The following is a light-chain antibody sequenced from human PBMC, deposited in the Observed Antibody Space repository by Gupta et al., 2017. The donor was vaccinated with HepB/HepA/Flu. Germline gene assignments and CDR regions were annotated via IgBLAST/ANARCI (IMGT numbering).Light chain of an antibody. CDR1: QSVLYSSNNKNY. Sequence: DIVMTQSPDSLAVSLGERVTINCKSSQSVLYSSNNKNYLAWHQQKPGQPPKLLIYWASTRESGVPDRFSGSGSGTDFTLTISSLQAEDVAVYYCQQYYSTLTWTFGQGTKVEIK. CDR3: QQYYSTLTWT. J-gene: IGKJ1*01. CDR2: WAS. V-gene: IGKV4-1*01.